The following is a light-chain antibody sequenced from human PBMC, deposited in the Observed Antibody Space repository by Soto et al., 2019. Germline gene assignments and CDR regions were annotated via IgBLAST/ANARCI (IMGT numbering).Light chain of an antibody. J-gene: IGKJ1*01. CDR3: QQYGSSPTT. CDR2: GAS. CDR1: QSVSNNY. Sequence: IVMTQSPDSLSLSPGERATLSCRASQSVSNNYLAWYQQKPGQAPRRLIFGASFRATGIPDRFSGSGSGTDFTLTISRLEPEDFAVYYCQQYGSSPTTFGQGTKVDIK. V-gene: IGKV3-20*01.